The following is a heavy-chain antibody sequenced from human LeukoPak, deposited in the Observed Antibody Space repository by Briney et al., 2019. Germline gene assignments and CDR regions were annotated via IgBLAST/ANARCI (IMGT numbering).Heavy chain of an antibody. V-gene: IGHV3-21*04. CDR3: AKGTGYSSSWYYMDV. CDR2: ISSSSSYI. D-gene: IGHD6-13*01. J-gene: IGHJ6*03. CDR1: GFTFSSYS. Sequence: PGGSLRLSCAASGFTFSSYSMNWVRQAPGKGLEWVSSISSSSSYIYYADSVKGRFTISRDNAKNSLYLQMNSLRAEDMALYYCAKGTGYSSSWYYMDVWGKGTTVTVSS.